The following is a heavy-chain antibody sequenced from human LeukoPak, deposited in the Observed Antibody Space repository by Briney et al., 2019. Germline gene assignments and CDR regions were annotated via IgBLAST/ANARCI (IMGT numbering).Heavy chain of an antibody. V-gene: IGHV1-69*05. CDR1: GGTFSSYA. CDR3: ARLPYYYDSSGYMD. CDR2: IIPIFGTT. J-gene: IGHJ4*02. D-gene: IGHD3-22*01. Sequence: SVKVSCKASGGTFSSYAISWVRQAPGQGLEWMGRIIPIFGTTNYAQKFQGRVTITTDESTSTAYMELSSLRSEDTAVYYCARLPYYYDSSGYMDWGQGTLVTVSS.